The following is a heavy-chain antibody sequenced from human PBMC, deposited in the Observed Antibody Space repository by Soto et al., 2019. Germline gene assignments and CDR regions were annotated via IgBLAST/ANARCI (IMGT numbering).Heavy chain of an antibody. CDR2: ISSSGSTI. J-gene: IGHJ6*02. V-gene: IGHV3-11*01. CDR1: GFTFSDYY. CDR3: ARADTAMVQVKYYYYGMDV. D-gene: IGHD5-18*01. Sequence: GGSLRFSCAASGFTFSDYYMSWIRQAPGKGLEWVSYISSSGSTIYYADSVKGRFTISRDNAKNSLYLQMNSLRAEDTAVYYCARADTAMVQVKYYYYGMDVWGQGTTVTVSS.